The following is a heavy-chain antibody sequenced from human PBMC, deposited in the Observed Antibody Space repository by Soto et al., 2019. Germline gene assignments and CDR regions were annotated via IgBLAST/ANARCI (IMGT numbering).Heavy chain of an antibody. Sequence: GASVKVSCKASGGTFSSYAISWVRQAPGQGLEWMGGIIPIFGTANYAQEFQGRVTITADKSTSTAYMELSSLRSEDTAVYYCARGTLDCGGDCNAFDIWGQGTMATVSS. D-gene: IGHD2-21*02. V-gene: IGHV1-69*06. CDR3: ARGTLDCGGDCNAFDI. CDR1: GGTFSSYA. CDR2: IIPIFGTA. J-gene: IGHJ3*02.